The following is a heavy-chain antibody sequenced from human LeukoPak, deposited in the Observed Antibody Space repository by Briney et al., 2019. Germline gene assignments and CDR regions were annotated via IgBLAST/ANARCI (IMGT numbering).Heavy chain of an antibody. CDR1: GFSLSTSGVG. Sequence: SGPTLVKPTQTLTLTCTFSGFSLSTSGVGVGWIRQPPGKALEWLVLIYWDDDKRYSPSLKSRLTITKDTSKNQVVLTMTNMDPVDTATYYCAHRPYIAARPNWFDPWGQGTLVTVSS. CDR2: IYWDDDK. D-gene: IGHD6-6*01. J-gene: IGHJ5*02. V-gene: IGHV2-5*02. CDR3: AHRPYIAARPNWFDP.